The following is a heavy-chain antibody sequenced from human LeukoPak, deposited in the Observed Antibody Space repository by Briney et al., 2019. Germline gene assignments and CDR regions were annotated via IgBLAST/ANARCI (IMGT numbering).Heavy chain of an antibody. CDR2: IIPIFGIA. CDR3: ARDWGTGDFDY. D-gene: IGHD7-27*01. Sequence: SVKVSCKASGGTFSSYAISWVRQAPGQGLEWMGRIIPIFGIANYAQKFQGRVTITADKSTSTVYMELSSLRSEDTAVYYCARDWGTGDFDYWGQGTLVTVSS. CDR1: GGTFSSYA. V-gene: IGHV1-69*04. J-gene: IGHJ4*02.